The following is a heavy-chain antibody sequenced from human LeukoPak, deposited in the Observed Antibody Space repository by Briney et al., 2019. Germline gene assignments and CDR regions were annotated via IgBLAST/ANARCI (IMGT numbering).Heavy chain of an antibody. CDR2: IYPSDSDT. J-gene: IGHJ4*02. CDR3: ARFSTVTRRRVDY. Sequence: PGESLKISCKGSGYSFTGYWIGWVRQMPGKGLGWMGIIYPSDSDTRYSPSFQGQVTISADKSISTAYLQWSSLKASDTAMYYCARFSTVTRRRVDYWGQGTLVTVSS. CDR1: GYSFTGYW. V-gene: IGHV5-51*01. D-gene: IGHD4-17*01.